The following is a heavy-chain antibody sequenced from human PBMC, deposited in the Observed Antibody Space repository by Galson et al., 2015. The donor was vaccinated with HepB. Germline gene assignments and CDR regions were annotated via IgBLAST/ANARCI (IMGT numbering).Heavy chain of an antibody. CDR1: GFTFSNYA. D-gene: IGHD6-13*01. CDR2: LSYDGKNK. Sequence: SLRLSCAVSGFTFSNYAMHWVRQAPGKGLEWVALLSYDGKNKYLADSVKGRCTISRDDSRNTLYLQMSSLRDEDTAVYYCARLGSSSSWAYYFYALDVWGQGTTVTVSS. V-gene: IGHV3-30*04. J-gene: IGHJ6*02. CDR3: ARLGSSSSWAYYFYALDV.